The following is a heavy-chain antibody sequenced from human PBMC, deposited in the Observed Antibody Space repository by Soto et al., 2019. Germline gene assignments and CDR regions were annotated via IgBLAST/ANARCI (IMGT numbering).Heavy chain of an antibody. CDR3: AKDWAITMIVVVITTGFDY. V-gene: IGHV3-23*01. Sequence: EVQLLESGGGLVQPGGSLRLSCAASGFTFSSYAMSWVRQAPGKGLEWVSAISGSGGSTYYADSVKGRLTISRDNSKNTLYLQMNRLRAEDTAVYYCAKDWAITMIVVVITTGFDYWGQGTLVTVSS. D-gene: IGHD3-22*01. CDR2: ISGSGGST. J-gene: IGHJ4*02. CDR1: GFTFSSYA.